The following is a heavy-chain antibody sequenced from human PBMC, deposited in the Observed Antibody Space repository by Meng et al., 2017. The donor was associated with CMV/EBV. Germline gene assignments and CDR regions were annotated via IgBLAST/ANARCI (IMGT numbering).Heavy chain of an antibody. J-gene: IGHJ4*02. CDR2: ISGSGGST. CDR1: GFTFSSYA. D-gene: IGHD3-3*01. Sequence: GESLKISCAASGFTFSSYAMSWVRQAPGRGLEGVSAISGSGGSTYYADSVKGRFTISRDKSKNTLSLQMNSLRAEDTAVYYWAKYRTPLRQTSFGVFTAGDYWGQGTLVTVSS. V-gene: IGHV3-23*01. CDR3: AKYRTPLRQTSFGVFTAGDY.